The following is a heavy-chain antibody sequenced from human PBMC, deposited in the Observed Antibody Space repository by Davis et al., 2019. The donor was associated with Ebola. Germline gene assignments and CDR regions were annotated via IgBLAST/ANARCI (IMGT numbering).Heavy chain of an antibody. V-gene: IGHV1-69*04. Sequence: AASVKVSCKASGGTFSTYDINWVRQAPGQGLEWMGRIIPMVGTATYAQKFQGRVTMTRETSTTNVYMELSRLRSEDTAVYYCARDDTGYSSNLGRFRDHPFDLWGQGTMVTVSS. CDR1: GGTFSTYD. CDR3: ARDDTGYSSNLGRFRDHPFDL. CDR2: IIPMVGTA. J-gene: IGHJ3*01. D-gene: IGHD4-11*01.